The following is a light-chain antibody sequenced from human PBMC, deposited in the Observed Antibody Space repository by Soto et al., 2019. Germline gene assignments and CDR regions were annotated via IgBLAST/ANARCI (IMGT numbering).Light chain of an antibody. V-gene: IGLV2-14*01. CDR3: SSYTSSNPPYL. J-gene: IGLJ1*01. CDR1: SSDVGAYHF. Sequence: QSLLTQPASVSGAPGQSITISCTGSSSDVGAYHFVSWYQHHPGKAPKLILYEVTARPSGVSSRCSGSKSGNTASLTISGLQADDEANYYCSSYTSSNPPYLVRTGTKVTVL. CDR2: EVT.